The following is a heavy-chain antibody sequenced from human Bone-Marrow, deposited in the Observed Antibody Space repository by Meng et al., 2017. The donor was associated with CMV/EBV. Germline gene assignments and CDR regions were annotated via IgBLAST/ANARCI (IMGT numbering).Heavy chain of an antibody. CDR2: IIPILGIA. D-gene: IGHD2-2*02. J-gene: IGHJ4*02. CDR3: AAGTFVVVPAGIEF. Sequence: SVKVSCKASGGTFSSYAISWVRQAPGQGLEWMGGIIPILGIANYAQKFQDRVTITNDMSTSTAYMELSSLRSEDTAVYYCAAGTFVVVPAGIEFWGQGTLVTVSS. V-gene: IGHV1-69*10. CDR1: GGTFSSYA.